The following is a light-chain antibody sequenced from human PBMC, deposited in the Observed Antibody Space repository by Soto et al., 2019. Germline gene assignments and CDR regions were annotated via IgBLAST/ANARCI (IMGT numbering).Light chain of an antibody. CDR3: SSYTSSDTSYV. Sequence: QSALTQPASVSGSPGQAITISCTGTSSDVGDYNYVSWYQHHPGKAPKLMIYEVRNRPSGVSDRFTGSKSGITASLTISGLQAEDEADYYCSSYTSSDTSYVFGTGTQLTVL. V-gene: IGLV2-14*01. CDR1: SSDVGDYNY. CDR2: EVR. J-gene: IGLJ1*01.